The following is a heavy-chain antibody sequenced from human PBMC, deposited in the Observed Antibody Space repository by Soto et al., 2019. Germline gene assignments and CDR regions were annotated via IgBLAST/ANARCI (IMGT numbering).Heavy chain of an antibody. J-gene: IGHJ6*02. CDR2: ISYDGSNK. Sequence: GGSLRLSCAASGFTFSSYAMHWVRQAPGKGLEWVAVISYDGSNKYYADSVKGRFTISRDNSKNTLYLQMNSLRAEDTAVYYCAREWTGTTGNYYYAMDYWGQGTTVTVSS. D-gene: IGHD1-7*01. CDR3: AREWTGTTGNYYYAMDY. CDR1: GFTFSSYA. V-gene: IGHV3-30-3*01.